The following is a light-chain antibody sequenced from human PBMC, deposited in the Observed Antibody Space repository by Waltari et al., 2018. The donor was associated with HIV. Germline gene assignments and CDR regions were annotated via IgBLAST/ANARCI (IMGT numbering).Light chain of an antibody. CDR1: QSVSSSY. V-gene: IGKV3-20*01. Sequence: EIVLTQSPGTLSVSPGERATLSCRASQSVSSSYLAWYQQRPGQAPRLLIYGASRRATGIPDRFSGSASGTDFTLTISRLEPEDIAIYYCQVYGSSVCNFGQGTKLEIK. CDR3: QVYGSSVCN. J-gene: IGKJ2*02. CDR2: GAS.